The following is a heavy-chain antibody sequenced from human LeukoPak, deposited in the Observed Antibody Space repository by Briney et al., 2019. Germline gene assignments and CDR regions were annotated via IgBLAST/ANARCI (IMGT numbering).Heavy chain of an antibody. D-gene: IGHD3-10*01. CDR2: ISSSGSTI. J-gene: IGHJ4*02. CDR1: GFTFSDYY. V-gene: IGHV3-11*01. CDR3: ARVADYYGSGSYRLAYYFDY. Sequence: GGSLRLSCAASGFTFSDYYMSWIRQAPGKGLEWVSYISSSGSTIYYADSVKGRFTISRDNAKNSLYLQMNSLRAEDTAVYYCARVADYYGSGSYRLAYYFDYWGQGTLVTVSS.